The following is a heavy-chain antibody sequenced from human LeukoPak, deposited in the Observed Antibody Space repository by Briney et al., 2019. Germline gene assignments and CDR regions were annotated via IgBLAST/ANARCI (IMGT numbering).Heavy chain of an antibody. CDR2: INPNSGGT. V-gene: IGHV1-2*02. J-gene: IGHJ6*02. CDR1: GYTFTSYG. Sequence: GASVKVSCKASGYTFTSYGISWVRQAPGQGLEWMGWINPNSGGTNYAQKFQGRVTMTRDTSISTAYMELSRLRSDDTAVYYCARDSKRIFGVVAKSYGMDVWGQGTTVTVSS. CDR3: ARDSKRIFGVVAKSYGMDV. D-gene: IGHD3-3*01.